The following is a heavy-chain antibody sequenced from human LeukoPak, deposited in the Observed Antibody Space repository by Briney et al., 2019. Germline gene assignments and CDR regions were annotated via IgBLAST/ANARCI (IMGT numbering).Heavy chain of an antibody. CDR3: VRGDPYYYDSSGYNLDY. Sequence: SETLSLTCTVSGGSISSYYWSWIRQPAGKGLEWVGRIYTSGSTNYNPSLKSRVTMSVDASKNQFSLKLSSVTAADTAVYYCVRGDPYYYDSSGYNLDYWGQGTLVTVSS. CDR1: GGSISSYY. CDR2: IYTSGST. D-gene: IGHD3-22*01. J-gene: IGHJ4*02. V-gene: IGHV4-4*07.